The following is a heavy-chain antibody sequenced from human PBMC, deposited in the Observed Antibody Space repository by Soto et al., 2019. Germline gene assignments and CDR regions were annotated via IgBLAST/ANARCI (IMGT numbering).Heavy chain of an antibody. V-gene: IGHV4-59*01. CDR1: GGSLHSYY. D-gene: IGHD6-19*01. CDR2: IYYSGST. J-gene: IGHJ3*02. Sequence: SGTPSLTRPVSGGSLHSYYWRWIREPPGEGLEWIGYIYYSGSTNYNPSLNSRVTISVDTSKNQFSLKLSSVTAADTAVYYCARDRDSSGWYGSTAFDIWGQGTMVTVSS. CDR3: ARDRDSSGWYGSTAFDI.